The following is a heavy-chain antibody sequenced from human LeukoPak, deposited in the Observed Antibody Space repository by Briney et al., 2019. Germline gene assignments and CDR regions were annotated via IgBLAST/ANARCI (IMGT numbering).Heavy chain of an antibody. V-gene: IGHV4-34*01. CDR1: GGSFSGYY. Sequence: SETLSLTCAVYGGSFSGYYWSWIRQPPGKGLEWIGEINHSGSTNYNPSFKSRVTISVDTSKNQFSLKLSSVTAADTAVYYCARRIRGYSYGPVLGYYYYMDVWGKGTTVTVSS. CDR3: ARRIRGYSYGPVLGYYYYMDV. D-gene: IGHD5-18*01. J-gene: IGHJ6*03. CDR2: INHSGST.